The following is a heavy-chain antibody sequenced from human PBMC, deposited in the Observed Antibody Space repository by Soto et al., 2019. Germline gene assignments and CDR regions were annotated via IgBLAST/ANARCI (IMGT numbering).Heavy chain of an antibody. J-gene: IGHJ5*02. CDR1: GGSFSGYY. V-gene: IGHV4-34*01. CDR3: ARGQVAAAGTGFRWFDP. D-gene: IGHD6-13*01. Sequence: KTSETLSLTCAVYGGSFSGYYWSWIRQPPGKGLEWIGEINHSGSTNYNPSLKSRVTISVDTSKNQFSLKLSSVTAADTAVYYCARGQVAAAGTGFRWFDPRGQGTLVTVSS. CDR2: INHSGST.